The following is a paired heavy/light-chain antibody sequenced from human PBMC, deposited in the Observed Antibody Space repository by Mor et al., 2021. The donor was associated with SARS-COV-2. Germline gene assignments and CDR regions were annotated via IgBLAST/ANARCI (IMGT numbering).Heavy chain of an antibody. CDR2: INPNGGGT. V-gene: IGHV1-2*06. Sequence: QVQLVQSGAEVKEPGASVKVSCQASGYTFTGYFMHWVRQAPGHGLEWMGRINPNGGGTNYAQNFQGRVTMTRDTSISTAYMELSSLTSDDTAVYYCVRYSTSSFSFDPWGQGTLVTVSS. CDR3: VRYSTSSFSFDP. CDR1: GYTFTGYF. D-gene: IGHD6-6*01. J-gene: IGHJ5*02.
Light chain of an antibody. J-gene: IGLJ3*02. CDR1: TGAVTSGYY. Sequence: QTVVTQEPSLTVSPGGTVTLTCASSTGAVTSGYYPNWFQQKPGQAPRALIYGTTNKHSWTPARFSGSLLGGKAALTLSGVQSEDEAEYYCLLYYGGAWVFGGGTKLTVL. V-gene: IGLV7-43*01. CDR3: LLYYGGAWV. CDR2: GTT.